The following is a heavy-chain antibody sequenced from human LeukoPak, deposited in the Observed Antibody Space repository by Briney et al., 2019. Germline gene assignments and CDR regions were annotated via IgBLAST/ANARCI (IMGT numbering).Heavy chain of an antibody. J-gene: IGHJ4*02. D-gene: IGHD3-3*01. CDR1: GGTFSSYA. CDR2: IIPIFGTA. Sequence: ASVKVSCKASGGTFSSYAISWVRQAPGQGLERMGGIIPIFGTANYAQKFQGRVTITADESTSTAYMELSSLRSEDTAVYYCARASGIFGVVKGIFDYWGQGTLVTVSS. CDR3: ARASGIFGVVKGIFDY. V-gene: IGHV1-69*01.